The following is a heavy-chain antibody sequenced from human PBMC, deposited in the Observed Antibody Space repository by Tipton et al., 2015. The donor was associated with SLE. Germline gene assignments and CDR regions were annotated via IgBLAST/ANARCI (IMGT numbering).Heavy chain of an antibody. Sequence: SLRLSCPASGFSFSNYAMNWVRQAPGKGLVWVSGISGSGGTTNYADSVKGRFTISRDNSNNTLYLQMNSLRAEDTAVYYCAKGGTYFDSWGQGTLVTVSS. CDR3: AKGGTYFDS. CDR1: GFSFSNYA. V-gene: IGHV3-23*01. J-gene: IGHJ4*02. CDR2: ISGSGGTT. D-gene: IGHD3-16*01.